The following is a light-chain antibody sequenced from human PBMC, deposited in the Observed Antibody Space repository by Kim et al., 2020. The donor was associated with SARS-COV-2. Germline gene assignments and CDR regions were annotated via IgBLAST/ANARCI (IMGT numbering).Light chain of an antibody. CDR2: GAS. J-gene: IGKJ1*01. V-gene: IGKV3-15*01. CDR3: QQYNNWHLT. CDR1: QSVSNN. Sequence: EIVMTQSPATLSVSPGERATLSCRASQSVSNNLGWYQQKRGQAPRLLIYGASTRATGIPARFSGSGSGTEFTLTISSLQSEDFAVYYCQQYNNWHLTFGQGTKVDIK.